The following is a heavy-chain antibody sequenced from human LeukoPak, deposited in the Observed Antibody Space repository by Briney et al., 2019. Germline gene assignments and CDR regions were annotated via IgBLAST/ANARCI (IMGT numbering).Heavy chain of an antibody. Sequence: GGSLRLSCAASGFTFSSYAMHWVRQAPGKGLEYVSAISSNGGSTYYANSVKGRFTISRDNSKNTLYLQMGSLRAEDTAVYYCARPGGYWGQGTLVTVSS. CDR2: ISSNGGST. V-gene: IGHV3-64*01. J-gene: IGHJ4*02. CDR3: ARPGGY. CDR1: GFTFSSYA.